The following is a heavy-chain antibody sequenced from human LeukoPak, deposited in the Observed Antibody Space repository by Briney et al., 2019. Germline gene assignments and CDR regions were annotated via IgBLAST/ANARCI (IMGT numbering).Heavy chain of an antibody. V-gene: IGHV3-23*01. J-gene: IGHJ4*02. D-gene: IGHD2-21*01. CDR3: AKAPVTSCRGAYCYPFDS. CDR2: TSSSDAGT. Sequence: QPGGSLRLSCAASGFTFSTYAMSWVRQTPGKGLEWVAATSSSDAGTYHADSVRGQFTISRDNSKNTLYLQMNSLRAEDAAVYFCAKAPVTSCRGAYCYPFDSWGQGTLVTVSS. CDR1: GFTFSTYA.